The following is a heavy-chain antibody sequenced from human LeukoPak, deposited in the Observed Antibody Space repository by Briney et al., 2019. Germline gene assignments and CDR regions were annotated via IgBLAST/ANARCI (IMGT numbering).Heavy chain of an antibody. D-gene: IGHD3-22*01. CDR3: ARVDDTSGYFYKFDY. J-gene: IGHJ4*02. V-gene: IGHV4-59*01. CDR1: GGSFSGYY. CDR2: IHYSGNT. Sequence: SETLSLTCAVYGGSFSGYYWSWTRQPPGKGLEWIAYIHYSGNTNYNPSLKSRVTISVDTSKNQFSLKLASVTAADTAVYYCARVDDTSGYFYKFDYWGQGTLVTVSS.